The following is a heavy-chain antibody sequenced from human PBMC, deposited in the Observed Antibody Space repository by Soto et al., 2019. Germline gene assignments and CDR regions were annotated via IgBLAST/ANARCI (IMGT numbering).Heavy chain of an antibody. J-gene: IGHJ4*02. CDR3: ANLNYYDSSGYYYPFDY. CDR2: ISINGGST. CDR1: GFTFSIYA. D-gene: IGHD3-22*01. Sequence: GGSLRLSCSASGFTFSIYAMHWVRQAPGKGLEYVSSISINGGSTHYADSVKGRFTISRDNSKNTLYLQMNSLRAEDTAVYYCANLNYYDSSGYYYPFDYWGQGTLVTVSS. V-gene: IGHV3-64*04.